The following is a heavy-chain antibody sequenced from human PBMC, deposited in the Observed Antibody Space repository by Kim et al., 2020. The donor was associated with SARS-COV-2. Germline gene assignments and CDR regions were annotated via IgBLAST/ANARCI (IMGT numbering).Heavy chain of an antibody. CDR2: ISWDGGST. Sequence: GGSLRLSCAASGFTFDDYTMHWVRQAPGKGLEWVSLISWDGGSTYYADSVKGRFTISRDNSKNSLYLQMNSLRTEDTALYYCSGYYLDAFDIWGQGTMVTVSS. J-gene: IGHJ3*02. D-gene: IGHD3-22*01. CDR3: SGYYLDAFDI. CDR1: GFTFDDYT. V-gene: IGHV3-43*01.